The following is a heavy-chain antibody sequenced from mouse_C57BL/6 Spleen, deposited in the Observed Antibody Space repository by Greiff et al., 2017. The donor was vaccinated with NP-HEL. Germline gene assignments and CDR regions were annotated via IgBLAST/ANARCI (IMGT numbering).Heavy chain of an antibody. CDR2: IRNKANGYTT. CDR3: ARYIGSWGYFDV. V-gene: IGHV7-3*01. CDR1: GFTFTDYY. D-gene: IGHD1-1*02. Sequence: EVMLVESGGGLVQPGGSLSLSCAASGFTFTDYYMSWVRQPPGKALEWLGFIRNKANGYTTEYSASVKGRFTISRDNSQSILYLQMNALRAEDSATYYCARYIGSWGYFDVWGTGTTVTVSS. J-gene: IGHJ1*03.